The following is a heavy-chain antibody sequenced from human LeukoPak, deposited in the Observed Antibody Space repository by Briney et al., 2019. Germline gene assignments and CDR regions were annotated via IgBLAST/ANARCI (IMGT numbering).Heavy chain of an antibody. CDR3: ARHPTKWELRLSLDY. J-gene: IGHJ4*02. Sequence: SETLSLTCTVSGVSISSSSYYWGWIRQPPGTGLEWIGEVNHSGSTNFNPSLKSRVTISVDTSKNQFSLKMNSMTAADTAVYYCARHPTKWELRLSLDYWGQGILVTVSS. CDR2: VNHSGST. V-gene: IGHV4-39*01. CDR1: GVSISSSSYY. D-gene: IGHD1-26*01.